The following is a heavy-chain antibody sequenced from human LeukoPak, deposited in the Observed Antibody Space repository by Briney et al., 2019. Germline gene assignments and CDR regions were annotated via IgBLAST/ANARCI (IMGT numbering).Heavy chain of an antibody. J-gene: IGHJ6*03. D-gene: IGHD5-18*01. V-gene: IGHV3-7*01. Sequence: SGGSLRLSCAASGFTFSSYWMSWVRQAPGKGLEWVANIKQDGSEKYYVDSVKGRFTISRDNAKNSLYLQMNSLRAEDTAVYYCARDSHATDTAMVTSYYYYYMDVWGKGTTVTVSS. CDR2: IKQDGSEK. CDR1: GFTFSSYW. CDR3: ARDSHATDTAMVTSYYYYYMDV.